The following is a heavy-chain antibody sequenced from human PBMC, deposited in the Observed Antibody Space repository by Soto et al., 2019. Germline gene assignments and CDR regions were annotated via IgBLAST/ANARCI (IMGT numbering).Heavy chain of an antibody. CDR1: GFTFDDYA. V-gene: IGHV3-9*01. CDR2: ISWDGGTI. CDR3: AKDLFQYDFWSGYQK. D-gene: IGHD3-3*01. Sequence: EVQLVESGGGLAQPGRSLRLSCATSGFTFDDYAMHWVRQAPGKGLEWVSGISWDGGTIGDADSVKGRFTISRDNAKKSLFMEMNTLRPEDTAIYFCAKDLFQYDFWSGYQKWGQGTLVTVSS. J-gene: IGHJ4*02.